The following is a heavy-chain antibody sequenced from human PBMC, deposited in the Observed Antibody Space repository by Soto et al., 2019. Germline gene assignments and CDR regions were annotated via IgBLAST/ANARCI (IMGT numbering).Heavy chain of an antibody. V-gene: IGHV4-34*01. D-gene: IGHD6-13*01. J-gene: IGHJ4*02. CDR2: INHSGST. CDR1: GGSFSGYY. CDR3: ARGLYSSSWSYFDY. Sequence: QVQLQQWGAGLLKPSETLSHTCAVYGGSFSGYYWSWIRQPPGKGLEWIGEINHSGSTNYNPSLKSRVTISVDTSKNQYSLKLSSVTAADTAVYYCARGLYSSSWSYFDYLGQGTLVTVSS.